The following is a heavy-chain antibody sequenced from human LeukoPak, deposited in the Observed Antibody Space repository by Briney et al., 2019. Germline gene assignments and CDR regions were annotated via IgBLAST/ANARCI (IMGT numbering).Heavy chain of an antibody. J-gene: IGHJ5*02. D-gene: IGHD2-2*01. CDR1: GFTFSDYY. CDR3: ARGPLHVVVPAATWFDP. V-gene: IGHV3-11*06. CDR2: ISSSSSYT. Sequence: PGGSLRLSCAASGFTFSDYYMSWIRQAPGKGLEWVSYISSSSSYTNYADSVKGRFTISRDNAKNSLYLQMNSLRAEDTAVYYCARGPLHVVVPAATWFDPWGQGILVTVSS.